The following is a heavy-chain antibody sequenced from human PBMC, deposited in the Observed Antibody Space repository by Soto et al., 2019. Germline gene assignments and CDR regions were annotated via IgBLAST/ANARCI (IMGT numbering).Heavy chain of an antibody. CDR2: INHSGSA. V-gene: IGHV4-34*01. J-gene: IGHJ4*02. CDR1: GGPFSGYY. D-gene: IGHD3-9*01. CDR3: ARGRYHDVLTGYRNGVFDY. Sequence: QVQLQQWGAGLLKPSETLSLTCAVYGGPFSGYYWSWIRQPPGKGLEWIGEINHSGSANYNPSLKSRVTISEDTSKNQFSLKVTSVTAADTAVYYCARGRYHDVLTGYRNGVFDYWGQGTLVTVSS.